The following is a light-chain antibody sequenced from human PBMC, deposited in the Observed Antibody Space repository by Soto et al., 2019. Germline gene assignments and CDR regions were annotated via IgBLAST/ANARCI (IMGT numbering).Light chain of an antibody. CDR3: QHYNSYSEA. Sequence: DIQMTQSPSTLSASVGDRVTITCRASQSISIWLAWYQQKPGKAPKLLIYKASSLESGVPSRFSGSGSGTEFTLTISSLQPDDFATYYCQHYNSYSEAFGQRTKVDIK. J-gene: IGKJ1*01. V-gene: IGKV1-5*03. CDR2: KAS. CDR1: QSISIW.